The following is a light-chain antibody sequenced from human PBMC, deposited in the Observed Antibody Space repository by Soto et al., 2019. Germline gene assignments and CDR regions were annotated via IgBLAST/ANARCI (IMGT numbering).Light chain of an antibody. V-gene: IGKV3-20*01. CDR1: QSVGGS. CDR3: QQYESSPRT. J-gene: IGKJ1*01. Sequence: EIVMTQSPATLSVSPGERATLSCRASQSVGGSLAWYQQRPGQAPRLLVYHTSNRATGIPDRFSASGSGTDFTLTISRLEPEDFAVYYCQQYESSPRTFGQGTKVDI. CDR2: HTS.